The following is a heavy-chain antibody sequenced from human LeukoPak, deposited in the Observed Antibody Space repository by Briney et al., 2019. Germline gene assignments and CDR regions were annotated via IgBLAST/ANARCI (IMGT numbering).Heavy chain of an antibody. D-gene: IGHD1-7*01. CDR2: IYYSGST. Sequence: SETLSLTCTVSGGSISSSSYYWGWIRQPPGKGLEWIGSIYYSGSTYYNPSLKSRVTMSVDTSKNQFSLNLTSVTAADTAVYYCAREITGTRGVDYWGQGILVTVSS. CDR1: GGSISSSSYY. J-gene: IGHJ4*02. CDR3: AREITGTRGVDY. V-gene: IGHV4-39*07.